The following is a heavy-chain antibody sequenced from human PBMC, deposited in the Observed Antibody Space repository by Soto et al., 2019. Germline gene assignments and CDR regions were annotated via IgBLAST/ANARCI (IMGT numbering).Heavy chain of an antibody. J-gene: IGHJ6*02. CDR1: GGSFSGYY. CDR3: ARESPSVVLWFGESKPYYYYYGMDV. V-gene: IGHV4-34*01. D-gene: IGHD3-10*01. Sequence: SETLSLTCAVYGGSFSGYYWSWIRQPPGKGLEWIGEINHSGSTNYNPSLKGRVTISVDTSKNQFSLKLSSVTAADTAVYYCARESPSVVLWFGESKPYYYYYGMDVWGQGTTVTVSS. CDR2: INHSGST.